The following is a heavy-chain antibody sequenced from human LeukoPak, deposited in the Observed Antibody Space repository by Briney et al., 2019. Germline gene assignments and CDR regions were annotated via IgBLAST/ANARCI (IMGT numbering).Heavy chain of an antibody. CDR2: INHSGST. CDR3: ARGPRGTAMTKIDY. J-gene: IGHJ4*02. CDR1: GGSFSGYY. Sequence: PSETLSLTCAVYGGSFSGYYWSWIRQPPGKGLEWIGEINHSGSTNYNPPLKSRVTISVDTSKNQFSLKLSSVTAADTAVYYCARGPRGTAMTKIDYWGQGTLVTVSS. V-gene: IGHV4-34*01. D-gene: IGHD5-18*01.